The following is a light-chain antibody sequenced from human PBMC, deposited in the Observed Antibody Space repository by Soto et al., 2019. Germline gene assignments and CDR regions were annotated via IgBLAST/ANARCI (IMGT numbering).Light chain of an antibody. CDR2: DNN. CDR1: SSNVGASYY. J-gene: IGLJ1*01. CDR3: SQFAGSNNFRYV. Sequence: QYALTHPPSASGSPGHSVTISCTGTSSNVGASYYVSWYQQHPGKAPKLIIYDNNNRPSGVPARFSGSKSGNTASLAVAGLQHEDEDDYYCSQFAGSNNFRYVFGTGTKVTAL. V-gene: IGLV2-8*01.